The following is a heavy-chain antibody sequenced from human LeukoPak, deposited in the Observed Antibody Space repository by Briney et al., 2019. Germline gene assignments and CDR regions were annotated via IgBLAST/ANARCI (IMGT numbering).Heavy chain of an antibody. J-gene: IGHJ5*02. Sequence: SETLSLTCTVSGGSISSYYWSWIRQPPGKGLEWIGYIYYSGSTNYNPSLKSRVTISVDTSKNQFSLKLSSVTAADTAVYYCARAETIVEMATIDWFDPWGQGTLVTVSS. CDR3: ARAETIVEMATIDWFDP. V-gene: IGHV4-59*01. CDR1: GGSISSYY. D-gene: IGHD5-24*01. CDR2: IYYSGST.